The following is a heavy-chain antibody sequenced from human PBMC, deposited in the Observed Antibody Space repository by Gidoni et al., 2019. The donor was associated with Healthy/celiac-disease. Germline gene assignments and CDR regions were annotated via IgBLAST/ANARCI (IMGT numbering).Heavy chain of an antibody. CDR1: GGSISNYY. CDR3: ARSKITVVTPVFDS. J-gene: IGHJ4*02. CDR2: IYYSGST. D-gene: IGHD2-21*02. Sequence: QVQLQESGPGLVKPSETLSLTCSVSGGSISNYYWSWIRQPPGKGLEWIGYIYYSGSTNHNPSLKSRVTISVDTSKDQFSLKLSSVTAADTAVYYCARSKITVVTPVFDSWGQGTLVTVSS. V-gene: IGHV4-59*01.